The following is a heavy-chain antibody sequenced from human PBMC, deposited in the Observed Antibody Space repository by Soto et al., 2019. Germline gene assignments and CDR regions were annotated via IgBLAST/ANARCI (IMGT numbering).Heavy chain of an antibody. CDR1: GFTFSDYY. V-gene: IGHV3-11*06. Sequence: GGSLRLSCAASGFTFSDYYMSWMRQAPGKGLEWVSFISSRTTSHTNYAGSVKGRFTISRDNAKNSLYLQMNSLRAEDTAVYYCARQGLITGTLLHYYGMDVWGQGATVTVSS. J-gene: IGHJ6*01. D-gene: IGHD1-20*01. CDR2: ISSRTTSHT. CDR3: ARQGLITGTLLHYYGMDV.